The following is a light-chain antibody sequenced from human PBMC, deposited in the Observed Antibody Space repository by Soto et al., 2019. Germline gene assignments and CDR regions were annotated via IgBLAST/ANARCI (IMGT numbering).Light chain of an antibody. V-gene: IGKV3-20*01. CDR1: QSVFNRY. CDR3: QQYGSSPWT. CDR2: GAS. Sequence: VVLTPSPGTLSLSPGDRATLSCRASQSVFNRYLAWYQQKAGQAPRLVIYGASNRATGIPDRFSGSGSGTDFTLSISRLEPEDFAVYYCQQYGSSPWTFGQGTKVDIK. J-gene: IGKJ1*01.